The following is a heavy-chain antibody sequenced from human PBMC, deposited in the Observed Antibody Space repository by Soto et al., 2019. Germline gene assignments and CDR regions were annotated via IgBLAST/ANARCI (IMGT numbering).Heavy chain of an antibody. CDR1: GFTFDDFA. CDR2: INWNSGDI. Sequence: EMQLVESGGGLVQPGRSLRLSCAASGFTFDDFAMHWVRQAPGKGLEWVSGINWNSGDIDYADSVRGRFPISRDNAKNALYLKMNSLRAEDAAFYYCVKDIGASGAYWYFDLWGRGTLVTVSS. CDR3: VKDIGASGAYWYFDL. V-gene: IGHV3-9*01. J-gene: IGHJ2*01. D-gene: IGHD2-8*02.